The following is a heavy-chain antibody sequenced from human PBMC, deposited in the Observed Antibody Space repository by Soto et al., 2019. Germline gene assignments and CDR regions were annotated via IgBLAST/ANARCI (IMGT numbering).Heavy chain of an antibody. Sequence: QVQLVQSGAEVKKPGASVKVSCKASGYTFTSYGISWVRQAPGQGLEWMGWISAYNGNTNYAQKLQGRVTMTTDTXTXTXXMELRSLRSDDTAVYYCARCPPTYYYDSSGYRIDYWGQGTLVTVSS. CDR3: ARCPPTYYYDSSGYRIDY. CDR2: ISAYNGNT. CDR1: GYTFTSYG. D-gene: IGHD3-22*01. V-gene: IGHV1-18*01. J-gene: IGHJ4*02.